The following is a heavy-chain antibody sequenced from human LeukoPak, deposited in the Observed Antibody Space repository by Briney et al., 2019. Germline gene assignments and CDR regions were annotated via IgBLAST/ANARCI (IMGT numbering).Heavy chain of an antibody. V-gene: IGHV4-61*02. D-gene: IGHD3-22*01. CDR3: ARLKYYYDSSGYRAEYFQH. CDR1: GGSISSGSHY. J-gene: IGHJ1*01. Sequence: SETLSLTCTVSGGSISSGSHYWSWIRQPAGKGLEWIGRIYTSGSTDYNPSLKSRVTISVDTSKNQFSLKLSSVTAADTAVYYCARLKYYYDSSGYRAEYFQHWGQGTLVTVSS. CDR2: IYTSGST.